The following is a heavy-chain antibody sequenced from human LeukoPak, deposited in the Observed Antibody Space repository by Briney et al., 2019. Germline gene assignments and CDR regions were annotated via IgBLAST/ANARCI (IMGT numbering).Heavy chain of an antibody. V-gene: IGHV1-69*06. CDR3: ARGEGSGSYYPLDY. J-gene: IGHJ4*02. Sequence: SVKVSCKASGGTFSSYAISWVRQAPGQGLEWMGGIIPIFGTANYAQKFQGRVTITADKSTSTAYMELSRLRSDDTAVYYCARGEGSGSYYPLDYWGQGTLVTVSS. CDR2: IIPIFGTA. D-gene: IGHD3-10*01. CDR1: GGTFSSYA.